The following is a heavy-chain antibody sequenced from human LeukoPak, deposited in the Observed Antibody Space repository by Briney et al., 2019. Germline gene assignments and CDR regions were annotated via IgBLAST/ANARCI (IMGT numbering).Heavy chain of an antibody. CDR1: GYTFTGYY. J-gene: IGHJ3*02. CDR3: ARDYCGGDCYFDAFDI. CDR2: INPNSGGT. Sequence: ASVKVSCKASGYTFTGYYMHWVRQAPGQGLEWMGWINPNSGGTNYAQKFQGRVTMTRDTSISTAYMELRRLRSDDTAVYYCARDYCGGDCYFDAFDIWGQGTMVTVSS. D-gene: IGHD2-21*02. V-gene: IGHV1-2*02.